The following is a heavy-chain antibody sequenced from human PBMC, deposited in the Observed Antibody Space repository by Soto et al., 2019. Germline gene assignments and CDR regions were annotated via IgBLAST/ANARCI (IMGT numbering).Heavy chain of an antibody. CDR3: ARSGYFDY. V-gene: IGHV3-48*01. J-gene: IGHJ4*02. Sequence: GGVLRISRAAPGFTFRTHSMNWVRQAPGKGLEWVSYISSTGNTIYYPDSVKGRFTISRDTAKKSLYLQMNSLRAEDTAVYYCARSGYFDYWGQGTLVTVSS. D-gene: IGHD2-8*02. CDR1: GFTFRTHS. CDR2: ISSTGNTI.